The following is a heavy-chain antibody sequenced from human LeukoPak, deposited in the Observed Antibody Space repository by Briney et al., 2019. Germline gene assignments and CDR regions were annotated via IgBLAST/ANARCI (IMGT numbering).Heavy chain of an antibody. J-gene: IGHJ4*02. CDR1: GFTVSSNY. D-gene: IGHD6-19*01. CDR2: IYSGGST. Sequence: GGSLRLSCAASGFTVSSNYMSWVRQAPGKGLEWVSVIYSGGSTYYADSVKGRFTISRDNSKNTLYLQINSLRAEDTAVYYCARDSNSSGCFDYWGQGTLVTVSS. CDR3: ARDSNSSGCFDY. V-gene: IGHV3-53*01.